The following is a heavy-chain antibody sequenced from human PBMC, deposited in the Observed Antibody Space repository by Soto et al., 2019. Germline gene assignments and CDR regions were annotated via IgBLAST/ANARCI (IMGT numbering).Heavy chain of an antibody. J-gene: IGHJ5*02. CDR3: AKDLTYGSGSYPNWFDP. CDR2: IKSKTDGGTT. D-gene: IGHD3-10*01. V-gene: IGHV3-15*07. CDR1: GFTFSNAW. Sequence: GGSLRLSCASSGFTFSNAWINWVRQAPGKGLEWVGRIKSKTDGGTTDFAAPVKGRFAISRDDSKDMVYLQMNSLKTEDTGIYYCAKDLTYGSGSYPNWFDPWGQGTLVTVSS.